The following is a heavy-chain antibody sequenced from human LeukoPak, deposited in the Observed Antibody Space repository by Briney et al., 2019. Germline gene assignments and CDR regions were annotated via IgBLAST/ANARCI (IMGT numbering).Heavy chain of an antibody. CDR2: IYYSGTT. CDR3: ATQVGAARTYFDY. Sequence: SETLSLTCAVSGGSIRSSSYYWGWIRQPPGKGLEWIGSIYYSGTTYYNPSLKSRVTISLDTSKNQFSLNLNSVTAADTAVYYCATQVGAARTYFDYWGQGTLVTVSS. CDR1: GGSIRSSSYY. D-gene: IGHD6-6*01. V-gene: IGHV4-39*01. J-gene: IGHJ4*02.